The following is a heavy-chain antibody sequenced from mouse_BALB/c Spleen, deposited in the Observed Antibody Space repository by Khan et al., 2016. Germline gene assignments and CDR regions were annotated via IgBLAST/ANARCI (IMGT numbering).Heavy chain of an antibody. V-gene: IGHV1S56*01. CDR2: IYPGNVNT. J-gene: IGHJ1*01. Sequence: QVQLKQSGPELVKPGASVRISCKASGYTFPTFYIHWLKQRPGQGLEWIGWIYPGNVNTKYNEKFKDKATLPADKSSSPAYSKLSTLTSQDSALFFGARGYYEWYVDVWGAGTTVTVSS. CDR1: GYTFPTFY. CDR3: ARGYYEWYVDV. D-gene: IGHD2-4*01.